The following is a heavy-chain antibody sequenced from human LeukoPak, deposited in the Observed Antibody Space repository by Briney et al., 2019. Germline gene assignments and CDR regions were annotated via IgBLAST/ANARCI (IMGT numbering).Heavy chain of an antibody. J-gene: IGHJ4*02. Sequence: GGSLRLSCAASGFTFSNAWMSWVRQAPGKGLEWVGRIHYKTNDETADYATPVKGRFIISRDDSKDTVYLQMNNLKTEDTAVYFCTTDHRTIYGVVFPDYWGQGILVTVSS. CDR3: TTDHRTIYGVVFPDY. CDR1: GFTFSNAW. V-gene: IGHV3-15*01. D-gene: IGHD3-3*01. CDR2: IHYKTNDETA.